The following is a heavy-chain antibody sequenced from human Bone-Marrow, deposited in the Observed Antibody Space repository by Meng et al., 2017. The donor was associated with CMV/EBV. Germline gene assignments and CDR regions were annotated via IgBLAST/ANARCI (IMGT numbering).Heavy chain of an antibody. Sequence: GESLKISCAASGFTFSRYWMHWVRQAPGKGLVWVSRINGDGTSYADSVKGRFTISRDNAKNTLYLQMNSLRAEDTAMYYCARGNVLRFFSPAPDAFDIWGQGTMVTVSS. CDR2: INGDGT. CDR3: ARGNVLRFFSPAPDAFDI. D-gene: IGHD3-3*01. V-gene: IGHV3-74*01. J-gene: IGHJ3*02. CDR1: GFTFSRYW.